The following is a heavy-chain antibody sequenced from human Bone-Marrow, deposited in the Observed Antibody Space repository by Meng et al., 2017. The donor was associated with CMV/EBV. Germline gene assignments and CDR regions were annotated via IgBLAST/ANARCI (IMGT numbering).Heavy chain of an antibody. D-gene: IGHD3-16*01. V-gene: IGHV1-18*01. Sequence: SGLAFTQVGIRLVRPAPGQRIEWIGLISAYNGNSKFSPTGQGSVTMTTGTTTGTAYMELRSLRSGDTAMYYCARDLGEMGAIFFDYWGQGTLVTVSS. J-gene: IGHJ4*02. CDR3: ARDLGEMGAIFFDY. CDR1: GLAFTQVG. CDR2: ISAYNGNS.